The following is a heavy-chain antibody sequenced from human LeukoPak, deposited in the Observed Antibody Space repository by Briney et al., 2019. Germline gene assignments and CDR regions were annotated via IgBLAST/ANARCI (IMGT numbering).Heavy chain of an antibody. D-gene: IGHD3-22*01. J-gene: IGHJ4*02. Sequence: GESLKISCKGSGYIFPNYWIGWVRQMPGKGLEWMRIIYAGDSDTTYSPSFQGQVTISADKSISTVYLQWSNLKASDTATYYCARLEMGYYYDLGASDYWGQGTLVTVSS. CDR1: GYIFPNYW. CDR3: ARLEMGYYYDLGASDY. V-gene: IGHV5-51*01. CDR2: IYAGDSDT.